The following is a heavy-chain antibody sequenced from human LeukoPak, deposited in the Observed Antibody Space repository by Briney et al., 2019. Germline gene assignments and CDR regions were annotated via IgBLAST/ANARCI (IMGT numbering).Heavy chain of an antibody. CDR1: GYTFTSYY. Sequence: ASVKVSCKASGYTFTSYYIHWVRPAPGQGLEWMGIINPSGGSTSYTQKSQGRVTKTRDTSTSTVYMELSSLRSDDTAVYYCARDSSGWSYWGQGTLVTVSS. CDR3: ARDSSGWSY. V-gene: IGHV1-46*01. CDR2: INPSGGST. J-gene: IGHJ4*02. D-gene: IGHD6-19*01.